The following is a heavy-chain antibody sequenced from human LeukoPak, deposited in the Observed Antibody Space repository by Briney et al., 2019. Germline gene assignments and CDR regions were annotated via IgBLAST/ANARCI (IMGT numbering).Heavy chain of an antibody. D-gene: IGHD3-10*01. J-gene: IGHJ3*02. CDR2: IYQSGST. CDR1: GYSISSGYY. CDR3: ARTYYYGSGSYQDSYGFDI. V-gene: IGHV4-38-2*01. Sequence: SETLSLTCAVSGYSISSGYYWGWIRQPPGKGLEWIGNIYQSGSTYSNPSLKSRVTISVDTPKNHFSLKLTSVTAADTAVYYCARTYYYGSGSYQDSYGFDIWGQGTVVTVAS.